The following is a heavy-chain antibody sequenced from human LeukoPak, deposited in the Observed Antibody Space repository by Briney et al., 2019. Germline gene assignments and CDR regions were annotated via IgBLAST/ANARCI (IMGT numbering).Heavy chain of an antibody. CDR1: GSTFSTYW. Sequence: PGGSLRLSCAASGSTFSTYWMSWVRRAPGKGLEWVANINQDGSQTFYVDSVQGRFTISRDNPGNSVYLQMNSLRAEDTAVYYCAKDPGYSSGWYFSTWGQGTLVTVSS. J-gene: IGHJ5*02. CDR3: AKDPGYSSGWYFST. D-gene: IGHD6-19*01. CDR2: INQDGSQT. V-gene: IGHV3-7*01.